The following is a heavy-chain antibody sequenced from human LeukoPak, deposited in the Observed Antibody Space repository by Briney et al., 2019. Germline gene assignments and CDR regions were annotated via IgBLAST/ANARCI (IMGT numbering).Heavy chain of an antibody. V-gene: IGHV3-30*18. CDR2: ISYDGSNK. CDR3: AKDLRYYYDSSGYYPGDY. CDR1: GFTFNNYG. D-gene: IGHD3-22*01. J-gene: IGHJ4*02. Sequence: GGSLRLSCAASGFTFNNYGFHWVRQAPGKGLEWVAVISYDGSNKYYADSVKGRFTISRDNSKNTLYLQMNSLRAEDTAVYYCAKDLRYYYDSSGYYPGDYWGQGTLVTVSS.